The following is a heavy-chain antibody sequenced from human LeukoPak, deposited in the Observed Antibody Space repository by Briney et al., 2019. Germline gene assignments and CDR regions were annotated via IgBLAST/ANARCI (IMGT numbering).Heavy chain of an antibody. Sequence: GASVKVSCKASGYTFTSYAMHWVRQAPGQRLEWMGWINAGNGNTKYSQKFQGRVTITRDTSASTAYMELSSLRSEDTAVYYCARDIVGKVERRDYGMDVWGKGTTVTVSS. CDR3: ARDIVGKVERRDYGMDV. D-gene: IGHD1-1*01. J-gene: IGHJ6*04. CDR1: GYTFTSYA. CDR2: INAGNGNT. V-gene: IGHV1-3*01.